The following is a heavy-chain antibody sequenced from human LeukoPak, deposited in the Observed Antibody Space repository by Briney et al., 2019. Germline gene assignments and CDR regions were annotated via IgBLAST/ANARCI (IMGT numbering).Heavy chain of an antibody. CDR3: AKDPSRIAAAGDY. CDR2: INKDGSST. V-gene: IGHV3-74*03. Sequence: GGSLRISCAASGFTFSSYWMRSVRQAPGKGLGWVSRINKDGSSTTYADSVKGRFTISRANSKNTLYLQMNSLRAEDTAVYYCAKDPSRIAAAGDYWGQGTLVSVSS. D-gene: IGHD6-13*01. CDR1: GFTFSSYW. J-gene: IGHJ4*02.